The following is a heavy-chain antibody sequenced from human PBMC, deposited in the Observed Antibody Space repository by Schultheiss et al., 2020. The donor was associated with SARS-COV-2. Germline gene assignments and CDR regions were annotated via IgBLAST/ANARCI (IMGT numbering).Heavy chain of an antibody. Sequence: SVKVSCKASGGTFSSYAISWVRQAPGQGLEWMGGIIPIFGTANYAQKFQGRVTMTTDTSTSTAYMELRSLRSDDTAVYYCARVQYNWNPDRGYYYMDVWGKGTTVTVSS. CDR3: ARVQYNWNPDRGYYYMDV. J-gene: IGHJ6*03. D-gene: IGHD1-1*01. V-gene: IGHV1-69*05. CDR1: GGTFSSYA. CDR2: IIPIFGTA.